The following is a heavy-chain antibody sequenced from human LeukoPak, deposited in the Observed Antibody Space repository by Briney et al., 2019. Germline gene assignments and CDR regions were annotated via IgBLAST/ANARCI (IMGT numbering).Heavy chain of an antibody. D-gene: IGHD6-6*01. CDR1: GFTFSSYA. V-gene: IGHV3-23*01. CDR2: ISGSGGST. CDR3: AKGLIAARLYYHGMDV. J-gene: IGHJ6*02. Sequence: GGSLRLSCAASGFTFSSYAMSWVRQAPGKGVEWVSAISGSGGSTYYADSVKGRFTISRDNSKNTLYLQMNSLRAEDTAVYYCAKGLIAARLYYHGMDVWGQGTTVTVSS.